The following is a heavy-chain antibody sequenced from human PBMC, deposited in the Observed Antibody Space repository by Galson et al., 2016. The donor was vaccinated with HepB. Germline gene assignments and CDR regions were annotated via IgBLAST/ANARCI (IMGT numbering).Heavy chain of an antibody. Sequence: SVKVSCKASGYTFDYHAVSWVRQAPGQGLEWLGWINVYNGDTNYAQQFQDRVTMTTDTSTNTAFMELRSLRSDDTAVYYRARGGIMITYGGYPRPSWLDPWGQGTLVTVSS. J-gene: IGHJ5*02. V-gene: IGHV1-18*01. CDR1: GYTFDYHA. CDR2: INVYNGDT. D-gene: IGHD3-16*01. CDR3: ARGGIMITYGGYPRPSWLDP.